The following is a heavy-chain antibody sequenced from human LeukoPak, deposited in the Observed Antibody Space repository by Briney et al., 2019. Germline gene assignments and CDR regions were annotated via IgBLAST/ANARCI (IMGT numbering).Heavy chain of an antibody. J-gene: IGHJ4*02. CDR3: ARITVVITYLDY. Sequence: GGSLRLSCAASGFTFRSYEMALVRQAPGKGLEWVSYISSGGSTIYYADSVKGRFTISTDNAKNSLYLQMNSLIAEDTAVYYCARITVVITYLDYWGQGALVTVSS. CDR2: ISSGGSTI. CDR1: GFTFRSYE. V-gene: IGHV3-48*03. D-gene: IGHD3-22*01.